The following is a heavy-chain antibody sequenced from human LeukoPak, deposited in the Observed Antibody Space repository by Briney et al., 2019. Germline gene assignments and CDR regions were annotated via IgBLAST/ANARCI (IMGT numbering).Heavy chain of an antibody. CDR2: INHSGST. J-gene: IGHJ4*02. D-gene: IGHD2-15*01. CDR3: ARQLGYCSGGSCYLLDY. V-gene: IGHV4-34*01. CDR1: GGSFSGYY. Sequence: SETLSLTCAVYGGSFSGYYWSWIRQPPGKGLERIGEINHSGSTNYNPSLKSRVTISVDTSKNQFSLKLSSVTAADTAVYYCARQLGYCSGGSCYLLDYWGQGTLVTVSS.